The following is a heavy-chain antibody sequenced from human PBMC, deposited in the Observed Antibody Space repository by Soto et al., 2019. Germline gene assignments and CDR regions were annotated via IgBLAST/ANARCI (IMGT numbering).Heavy chain of an antibody. V-gene: IGHV4-59*08. J-gene: IGHJ4*02. Sequence: SETLSLPCTVSGGSISSYYWSWIRQPPGKGLEWIGYIYYSGSTNYNPSLKSRVTISVDTSKNQFSLKLSSVTAADTAVYYCARLNRGVNFDYWGQGTLVTVSS. CDR1: GGSISSYY. D-gene: IGHD3-10*01. CDR2: IYYSGST. CDR3: ARLNRGVNFDY.